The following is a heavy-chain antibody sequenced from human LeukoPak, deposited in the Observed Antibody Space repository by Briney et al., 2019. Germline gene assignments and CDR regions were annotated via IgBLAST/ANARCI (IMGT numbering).Heavy chain of an antibody. CDR1: GFTFSNYW. J-gene: IGHJ4*02. Sequence: GGSLRLSCVASGFTFSNYWMNWVRQAPGKGLEWVANIKPDGGEQYYVDSVKGRFTISRDNADNSLYLQLSSLRAEDTAVYYCARARVWGQGTLVTVSS. CDR3: ARARV. CDR2: IKPDGGEQ. V-gene: IGHV3-7*03.